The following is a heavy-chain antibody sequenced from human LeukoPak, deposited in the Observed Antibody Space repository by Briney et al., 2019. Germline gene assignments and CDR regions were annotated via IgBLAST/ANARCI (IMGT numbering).Heavy chain of an antibody. Sequence: SETLSLTCTVSGGSISSGSYYWSWIRQPPGKGLEWIGEINHSGSTNYNPSLKSRVTISVDTSKNQFSLKLSSVTAADTAVYYCARGRGIAAAEDYYYYMDVWGKGTTVTVSS. CDR1: GGSISSGSYY. CDR3: ARGRGIAAAEDYYYYMDV. CDR2: INHSGST. D-gene: IGHD6-13*01. V-gene: IGHV4-39*07. J-gene: IGHJ6*03.